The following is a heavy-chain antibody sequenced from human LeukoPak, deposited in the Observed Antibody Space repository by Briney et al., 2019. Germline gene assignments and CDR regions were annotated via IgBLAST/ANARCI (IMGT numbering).Heavy chain of an antibody. Sequence: SVKVSCKASGYTFSNYGISWVRQAPGQGLEWMGRIISVLGIPNYAQNFQGRVTITAEKSTSTDYMELSSLRSEDTAVYYCAREIAAGQFYYYAMDVWGQGTTVTVSS. V-gene: IGHV1-69*04. CDR3: AREIAAGQFYYYAMDV. CDR2: IISVLGIP. CDR1: GYTFSNYG. J-gene: IGHJ6*02.